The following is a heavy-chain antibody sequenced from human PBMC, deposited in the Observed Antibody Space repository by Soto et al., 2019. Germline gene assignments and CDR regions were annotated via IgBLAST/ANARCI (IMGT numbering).Heavy chain of an antibody. CDR3: ARDPNYYDSSWKAFDI. V-gene: IGHV1-3*01. J-gene: IGHJ3*02. CDR2: INPSGGST. D-gene: IGHD3-22*01. Sequence: ASVKVSCKASGYTFSSYAMHWVRQAPGQRLEWMGWINPSGGSTSYAQKFQGRVTMTTDTSTSTAYMELRSLRSDDTAVYYCARDPNYYDSSWKAFDIWGQGTMVTVSS. CDR1: GYTFSSYA.